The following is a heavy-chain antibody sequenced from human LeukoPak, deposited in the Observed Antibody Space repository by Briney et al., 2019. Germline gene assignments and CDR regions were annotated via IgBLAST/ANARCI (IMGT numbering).Heavy chain of an antibody. Sequence: SETLSLTCTVSGGSISSYYWSWIRQPPGKGLEWIGYIYYSGSTNYNPTLQSRVTISVDTSKNQFSLKLSSVTAADTAVYHCAREGYSHGYGASYYGMDVWGQGTTVTVSS. CDR3: AREGYSHGYGASYYGMDV. CDR1: GGSISSYY. V-gene: IGHV4-59*01. D-gene: IGHD5-18*01. CDR2: IYYSGST. J-gene: IGHJ6*02.